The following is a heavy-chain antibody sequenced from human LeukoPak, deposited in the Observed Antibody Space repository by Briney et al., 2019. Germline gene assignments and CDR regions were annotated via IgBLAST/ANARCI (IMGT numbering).Heavy chain of an antibody. CDR3: VTDLNGGPYN. D-gene: IGHD3-10*01. Sequence: GGSLGLSCAASGFTFSNAWMAWVRQAPGMGLEWVGRIKSKTDGGTTYYAAPVKGRFTVSRDDSKDTLDLQMDSLKSEDTAVYYCVTDLNGGPYNWGQGILVTVSS. CDR2: IKSKTDGGTT. V-gene: IGHV3-15*01. CDR1: GFTFSNAW. J-gene: IGHJ4*02.